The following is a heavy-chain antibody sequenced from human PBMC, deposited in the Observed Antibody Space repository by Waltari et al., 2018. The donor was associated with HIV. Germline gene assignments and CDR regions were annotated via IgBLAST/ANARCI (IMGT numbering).Heavy chain of an antibody. D-gene: IGHD6-19*01. CDR3: AKLSHIAVAGTIDY. J-gene: IGHJ4*02. Sequence: EVQLLESGGGLVQPGGSLRLSCVASEFTFTKYAMNWGRQAPGKGLEWLSAMRGSGGSEDYADSVKGRFTISRDNSKNTLFLQMDSLRAEDTAIYYGAKLSHIAVAGTIDYWGQGTLVTVSA. CDR2: MRGSGGSE. CDR1: EFTFTKYA. V-gene: IGHV3-23*01.